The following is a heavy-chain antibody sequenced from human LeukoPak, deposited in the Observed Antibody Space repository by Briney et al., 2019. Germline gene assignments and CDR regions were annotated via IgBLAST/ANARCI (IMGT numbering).Heavy chain of an antibody. J-gene: IGHJ4*02. V-gene: IGHV1-24*01. CDR1: GYTLTELS. CDR3: ATYLRAEHDFDY. Sequence: VASVKVSCKVSGYTLTELSMHWVRQAPGKGLEWMGGFDPEDGETIYAQKFQGRVTMTEDTSTDTAYMELSSLRSEDTAVYYCATYLRAEHDFDYWGQGTLVTVSS. D-gene: IGHD1/OR15-1a*01. CDR2: FDPEDGET.